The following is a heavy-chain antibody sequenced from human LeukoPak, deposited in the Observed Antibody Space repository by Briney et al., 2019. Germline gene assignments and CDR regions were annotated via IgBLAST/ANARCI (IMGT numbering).Heavy chain of an antibody. CDR2: IYVTGST. V-gene: IGHV4-59*08. Sequence: PSETQSLTCIVSGGSIGTYYWSWIRQSPGKGLEWIGYIYVTGSTRYNPYLQSRVTISVDTSRNQFFLKVSSVTAADTAVYYCARHIGGGIEDMDVWGTGTKVTVSS. CDR1: GGSIGTYY. J-gene: IGHJ6*03. D-gene: IGHD3-16*02. CDR3: ARHIGGGIEDMDV.